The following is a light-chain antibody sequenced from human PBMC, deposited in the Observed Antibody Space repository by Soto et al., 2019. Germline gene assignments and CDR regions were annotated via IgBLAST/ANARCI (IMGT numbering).Light chain of an antibody. V-gene: IGKV3-20*01. CDR1: QSVSSSY. CDR2: GAS. J-gene: IGKJ2*01. Sequence: EIVLTQSPGTLCLSPGERATLSCRASQSVSSSYLAWYQQKPGQAPRLLIYGASSRATGIPDRFSGSGSGTDFTLTINRLEPEDFAVYYCQQYGSSPYTFGQGTKLEIK. CDR3: QQYGSSPYT.